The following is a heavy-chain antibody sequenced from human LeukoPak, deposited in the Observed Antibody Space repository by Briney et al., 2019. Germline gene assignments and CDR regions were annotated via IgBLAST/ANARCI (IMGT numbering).Heavy chain of an antibody. J-gene: IGHJ4*02. CDR1: GFTFSNYA. D-gene: IGHD1-1*01. CDR2: ISGSGGDT. Sequence: PGGSLRLSCAASGFTFSNYAMNWVRQAPGKGLEWVSISGSGGDTYYADSVKGRFTISRDNSKNTLYLQMNSLRAEDTAVYYCAKARAATYGTYYFDYWGQGTLVTVSS. V-gene: IGHV3-23*01. CDR3: AKARAATYGTYYFDY.